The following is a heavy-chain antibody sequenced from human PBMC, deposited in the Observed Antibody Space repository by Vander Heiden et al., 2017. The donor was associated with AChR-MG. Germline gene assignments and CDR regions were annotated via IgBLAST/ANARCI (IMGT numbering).Heavy chain of an antibody. CDR1: GSTFITSW. Sequence: EVQLVQSGAEVKKPGESLKIPCKGPGSTFITSWIGGGRQIPGKGLGWLGFIYPSDSDTRYNPSFQGHVTISADKSISTAYLQWSSLRASDTAMYYCARYCGGDCYTHFDYWGQGTLVTVSS. J-gene: IGHJ4*02. D-gene: IGHD2-21*02. V-gene: IGHV5-51*01. CDR2: IYPSDSDT. CDR3: ARYCGGDCYTHFDY.